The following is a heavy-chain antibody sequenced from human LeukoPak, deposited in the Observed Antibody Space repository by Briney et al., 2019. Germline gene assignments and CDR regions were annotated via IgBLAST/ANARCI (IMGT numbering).Heavy chain of an antibody. CDR3: ASRSSVAGTGPG. V-gene: IGHV3-53*01. Sequence: PGGSLRLSCAASGFTVSSNYMSWVRQAPGKGLEWVSVIYSGDGAYYADSVKGRFTISRDNSRTTLYLQMNSLRAEDTAVYYCASRSSVAGTGPGWGQGTLVTVSS. CDR2: IYSGDGA. J-gene: IGHJ4*02. D-gene: IGHD6-13*01. CDR1: GFTVSSNY.